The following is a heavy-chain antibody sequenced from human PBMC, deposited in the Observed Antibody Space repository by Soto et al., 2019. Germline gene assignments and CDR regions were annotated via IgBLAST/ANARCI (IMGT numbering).Heavy chain of an antibody. V-gene: IGHV1-3*01. J-gene: IGHJ6*02. CDR1: GYTFSTHA. Sequence: ASVKVSCKASGYTFSTHAMHWVRQAPGQSLEWMGWINGGTGQTKHSHRFQDRVSITRDTSASTAYMELSSLRSEDTAVYYCARGKGMEENYSSYGLDIWGQGTTVTVYS. D-gene: IGHD1-1*01. CDR2: INGGTGQT. CDR3: ARGKGMEENYSSYGLDI.